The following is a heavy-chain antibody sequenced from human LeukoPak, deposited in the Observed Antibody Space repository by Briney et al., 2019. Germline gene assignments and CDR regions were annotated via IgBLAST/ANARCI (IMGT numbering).Heavy chain of an antibody. CDR2: IYYSGST. D-gene: IGHD3-3*01. CDR1: GGSISSGGYY. Sequence: SETLSLTCTVSGGSISSGGYYWSWIRQHPGKDLEWIGYIYYSGSTYYNPSLKSRVTISVDTSKNQFSLKLSSVTAADTAVYYCARVVPTHSRYYDFWSGYYTYYFDYWGQGTLATVSS. J-gene: IGHJ4*02. CDR3: ARVVPTHSRYYDFWSGYYTYYFDY. V-gene: IGHV4-31*03.